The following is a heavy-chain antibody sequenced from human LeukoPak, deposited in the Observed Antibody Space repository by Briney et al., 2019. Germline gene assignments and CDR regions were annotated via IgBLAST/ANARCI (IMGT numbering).Heavy chain of an antibody. CDR2: IIPILGIA. CDR1: GGTFSSYT. D-gene: IGHD4-11*01. Sequence: SVKVSCKASGGTFSSYTISWVRQAPGQGLEWMGRIIPILGIANYAQKFQGRATITADKSTSTAYMELSSLRSEDTAVYYCARESRTTVLYYGMDVWGQGTTVTVSS. CDR3: ARESRTTVLYYGMDV. V-gene: IGHV1-69*04. J-gene: IGHJ6*02.